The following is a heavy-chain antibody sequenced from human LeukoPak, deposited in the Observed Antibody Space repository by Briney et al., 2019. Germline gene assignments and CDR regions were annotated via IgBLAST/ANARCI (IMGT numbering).Heavy chain of an antibody. D-gene: IGHD2-21*01. CDR3: ARRYIVDDY. Sequence: PGGSLRLSCAASGFTFSSYAMSWVRQAPGKGLEWVSAISGSGGSTYYADSVKGRFTISRDNSKNTLYLQMNSLRVEDTALYYCARRYIVDDYWGQGTLVTVSS. V-gene: IGHV3-23*01. CDR2: ISGSGGST. J-gene: IGHJ4*02. CDR1: GFTFSSYA.